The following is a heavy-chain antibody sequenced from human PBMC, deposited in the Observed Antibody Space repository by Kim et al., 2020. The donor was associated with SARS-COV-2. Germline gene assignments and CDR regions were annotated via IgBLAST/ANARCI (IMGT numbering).Heavy chain of an antibody. V-gene: IGHV5-10-1*01. CDR1: GYRFSTYW. CDR2: IDPSDSYT. CDR3: ARGSGWGSSGYFDF. Sequence: GESLKISCKGSGYRFSTYWISWVRQMPGKGLEWMGRIDPSDSYTNYSPSFQGHVTISADKSRSTAYLQWSSLKASDTATYYCARGSGWGSSGYFDFWGQGVFVTVSS. J-gene: IGHJ4*02. D-gene: IGHD2-21*01.